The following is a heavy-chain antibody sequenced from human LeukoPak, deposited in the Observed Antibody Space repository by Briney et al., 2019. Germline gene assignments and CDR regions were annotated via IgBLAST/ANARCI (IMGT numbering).Heavy chain of an antibody. CDR1: GVSLGTHY. Sequence: SETLPLTCSVSGVSLGTHYWSWIRQSAGKGLEWIGRVYRSGSTDFNPSFRSRLTMSVDTSKNQFSLHLSSVTAADTAVYYCARPSIFEYYFDYWGQGTLVTVSS. V-gene: IGHV4-4*07. D-gene: IGHD3-3*02. CDR3: ARPSIFEYYFDY. J-gene: IGHJ4*02. CDR2: VYRSGST.